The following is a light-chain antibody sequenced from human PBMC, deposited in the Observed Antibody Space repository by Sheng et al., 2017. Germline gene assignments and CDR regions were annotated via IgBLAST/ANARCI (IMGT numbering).Light chain of an antibody. CDR3: QSYDSSLSGWV. Sequence: QSVLTQPPSVSGAPGQRVTISCTGSSSNIGAGSDVHWYRQLPGTAPKLLIYDAHNRPSGVPDRFSGSKSGTSASLAITGLQAEDEADYYCQSYDSSLSGWVFGAGTKLT. J-gene: IGLJ3*02. CDR1: SSNIGAGSD. V-gene: IGLV1-40*01. CDR2: DAH.